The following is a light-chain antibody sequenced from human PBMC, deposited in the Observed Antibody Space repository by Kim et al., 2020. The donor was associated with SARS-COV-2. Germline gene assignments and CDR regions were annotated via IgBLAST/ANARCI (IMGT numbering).Light chain of an antibody. CDR3: QSYNRDNVL. V-gene: IGLV6-57*03. J-gene: IGLJ2*01. Sequence: GMTVTIPCTRSSGSIDDNYVQWYQQRPGGVPTTVIYEDDQRPSGVSDRFSGSIDNSSNSASLTISGLRTEDQADYYCQSYNRDNVLFGGGTQLTVL. CDR2: EDD. CDR1: SGSIDDNY.